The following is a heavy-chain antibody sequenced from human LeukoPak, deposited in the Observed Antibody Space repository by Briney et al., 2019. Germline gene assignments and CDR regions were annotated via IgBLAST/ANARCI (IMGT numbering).Heavy chain of an antibody. CDR1: GDSISSSGYY. Sequence: SETLSLTCTVSGDSISSSGYYWGWIRQPPGNGLEWIGIIHFSGTTYYNPSLKSRVTISVDTSKNQFSLKLTSVTAADTAVYYCARFRGVVSSSLLDFWGQGTLVTVSS. V-gene: IGHV4-39*01. D-gene: IGHD3-10*01. CDR2: IHFSGTT. J-gene: IGHJ4*02. CDR3: ARFRGVVSSSLLDF.